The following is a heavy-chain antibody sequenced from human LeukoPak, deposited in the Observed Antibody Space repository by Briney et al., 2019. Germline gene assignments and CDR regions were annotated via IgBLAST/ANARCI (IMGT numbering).Heavy chain of an antibody. V-gene: IGHV3-53*01. CDR3: ARASRYSSSWAYYYYYMDV. CDR2: IYSGGST. CDR1: GFTVSSNY. J-gene: IGHJ6*03. D-gene: IGHD6-13*01. Sequence: GGSLRLSCAASGFTVSSNYMSWVRQAPGKGLEWVSVIYSGGSTYYADSVKGRFTISRDNSKNTLYLQMNSLRAEDMAVYYCARASRYSSSWAYYYYYMDVWGKGTTVTVSS.